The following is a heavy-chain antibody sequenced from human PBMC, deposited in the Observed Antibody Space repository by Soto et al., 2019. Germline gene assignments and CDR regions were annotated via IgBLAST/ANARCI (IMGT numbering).Heavy chain of an antibody. CDR1: GYTFTSYG. J-gene: IGHJ5*02. Sequence: VKVSCKASGYTFTSYGISWVRQAPGQGLEWMGWISAYNGNTNYAQKLQGRVTMTTDTSTSTAYMELRSLRSDDTAVYYCARDAFYDFWSGGNWFDPWGQGTLVTVPQ. D-gene: IGHD3-3*01. CDR2: ISAYNGNT. CDR3: ARDAFYDFWSGGNWFDP. V-gene: IGHV1-18*01.